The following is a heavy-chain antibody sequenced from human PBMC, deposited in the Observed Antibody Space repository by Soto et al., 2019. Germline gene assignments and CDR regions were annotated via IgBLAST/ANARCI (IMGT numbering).Heavy chain of an antibody. Sequence: GAGVKVSCKASGYTFISYAISWVRQVPGQGLELMGRVSPYSGNTDSAQKFQGRVTMTTXXXXXXAXMXLXXLRSDXTAIYVCARDFLNRPPWGSATAQFSYCGMTGWG. CDR1: GYTFISYA. J-gene: IGHJ6*02. CDR3: ARDFLNRPPWGSATAQFSYCGMTG. CDR2: VSPYSGNT. V-gene: IGHV1-18*01. D-gene: IGHD3-16*01.